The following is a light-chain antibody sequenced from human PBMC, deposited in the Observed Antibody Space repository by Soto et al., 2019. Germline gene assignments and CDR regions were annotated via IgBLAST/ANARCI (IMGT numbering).Light chain of an antibody. CDR3: HSSDSSLYV. CDR1: SSNIGAGYD. V-gene: IGLV1-40*01. CDR2: GNS. Sequence: QSVLTQPPSVSGAPGQRVTISCTGSSSNIGAGYDVHWYQQLPGTAPKLLIYGNSNRPSGVPDRFSGSKSGTSASLAITGLQAEDEADYYCHSSDSSLYVFGTGTKVTAL. J-gene: IGLJ1*01.